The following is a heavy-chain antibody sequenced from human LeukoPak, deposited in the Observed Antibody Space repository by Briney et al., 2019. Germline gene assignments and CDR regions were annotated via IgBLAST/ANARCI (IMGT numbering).Heavy chain of an antibody. CDR2: ISSSSSYI. V-gene: IGHV3-21*01. Sequence: PGGSPRLSCAASGFTFSSYSMNWVRQTPGKGLEWVSSISSSSSYIYYADSVKGRFTISRDNAKNSLFLQMNSLRAEDTAVYYCARDTGDSEGGFDYWGQGTLVTVSS. J-gene: IGHJ4*02. CDR1: GFTFSSYS. CDR3: ARDTGDSEGGFDY. D-gene: IGHD2-21*02.